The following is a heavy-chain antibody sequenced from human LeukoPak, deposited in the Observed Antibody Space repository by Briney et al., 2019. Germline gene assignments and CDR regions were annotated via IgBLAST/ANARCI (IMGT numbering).Heavy chain of an antibody. J-gene: IGHJ4*02. CDR1: GRSISGYY. CDR2: IYTSGST. D-gene: IGHD3-3*01. CDR3: AREGNIIRFLND. Sequence: SETLSLTCTVSGRSISGYYWSWIWQPAGKGLEWIGRIYTSGSTNYNPSLKSRVTMSVDTSKNQFSLKLTSVTAADTAVYYCAREGNIIRFLNDWGQGTLVTVSS. V-gene: IGHV4-4*07.